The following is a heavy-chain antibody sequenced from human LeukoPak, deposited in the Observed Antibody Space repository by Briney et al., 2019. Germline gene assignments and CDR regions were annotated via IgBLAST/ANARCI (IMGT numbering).Heavy chain of an antibody. CDR1: GFTFSSYA. D-gene: IGHD5-12*01. J-gene: IGHJ4*02. CDR3: ASGYARSARHQSDF. V-gene: IGHV3-30-3*01. CDR2: ILYDGSNK. Sequence: PGGSLRLSCAASGFTFSSYAMHWVRQAPGKGLEWVAVILYDGSNKYYADSVKGRFTISRDNSKNTLYLQMNSLRAEDTAVYYCASGYARSARHQSDFWGQGTVVTVSS.